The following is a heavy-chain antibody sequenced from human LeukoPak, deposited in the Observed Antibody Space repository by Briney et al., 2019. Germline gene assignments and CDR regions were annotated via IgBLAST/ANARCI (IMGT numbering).Heavy chain of an antibody. J-gene: IGHJ4*03. D-gene: IGHD2-2*01. CDR2: MNPNSGNT. CDR3: ARCSSTSCYPDY. Sequence: ASVKVSCKASGYTFTSYDINWVRQATGQGLEWMGWMNPNSGNTGYAQKFQGRVTMTRNTSISTAYMELSSLRSEDTAVYYCARCSSTSCYPDYWGQGTTVTVSS. V-gene: IGHV1-8*01. CDR1: GYTFTSYD.